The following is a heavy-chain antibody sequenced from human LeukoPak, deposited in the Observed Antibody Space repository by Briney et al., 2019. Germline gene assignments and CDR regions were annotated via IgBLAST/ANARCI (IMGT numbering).Heavy chain of an antibody. Sequence: GGSLRLSCAASGFSFSDYYMSWIRQAPGRGLEWISYISGSGSTIYYADSVKGRFTTSRDNAKNSLYLQMNSLRAEDTAVYYCARDKSGSSWYFLSDSWGQGTLVTVSS. J-gene: IGHJ4*02. CDR2: ISGSGSTI. V-gene: IGHV3-11*01. D-gene: IGHD6-13*01. CDR3: ARDKSGSSWYFLSDS. CDR1: GFSFSDYY.